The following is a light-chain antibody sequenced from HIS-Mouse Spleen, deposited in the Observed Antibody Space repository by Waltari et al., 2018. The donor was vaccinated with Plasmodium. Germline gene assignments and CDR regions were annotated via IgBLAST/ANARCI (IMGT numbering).Light chain of an antibody. J-gene: IGKJ4*01. CDR2: DAS. CDR1: QDISNY. V-gene: IGKV1-33*01. CDR3: QQYDNLSLT. Sequence: DIQMTQSPSSLSASVGDRVTITCQASQDISNYLNWYQQKPGKAPKLLIYDASNLETGVPSMFSGSVSGTDFTFTISSLQPEDIATYYCQQYDNLSLTFGGGTKVEIK.